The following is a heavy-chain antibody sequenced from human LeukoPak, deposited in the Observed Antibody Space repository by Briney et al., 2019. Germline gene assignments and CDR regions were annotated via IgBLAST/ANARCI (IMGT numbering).Heavy chain of an antibody. CDR3: ARASPSITIFGVVIRLDY. J-gene: IGHJ4*02. Sequence: PSETLSLTCTVSGGSISSGDYYWSWIRQPPGKGLEWIGHIYYGGSTYYSPSLKSRVLISVDTSKNQFSLRLTSVTAADTAVYYCARASPSITIFGVVIRLDYWGQGSLVTVSS. V-gene: IGHV4-30-4*08. D-gene: IGHD3-3*01. CDR1: GGSISSGDYY. CDR2: IYYGGST.